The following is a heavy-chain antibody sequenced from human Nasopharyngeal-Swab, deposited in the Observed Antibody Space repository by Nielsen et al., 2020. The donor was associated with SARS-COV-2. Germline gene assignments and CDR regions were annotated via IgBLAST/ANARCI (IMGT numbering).Heavy chain of an antibody. Sequence: GESLKISCAASGFTFSSYSMNWVRQAPGKVLEWVSYISSSSSTIYYADSVKRRFTISRDNAKNSLYLQMNSLRAEDTAVYYCAREVLRFLEWLLPSDAFDIWGQGTMVTVSS. CDR1: GFTFSSYS. J-gene: IGHJ3*02. V-gene: IGHV3-48*01. D-gene: IGHD3-3*01. CDR2: ISSSSSTI. CDR3: AREVLRFLEWLLPSDAFDI.